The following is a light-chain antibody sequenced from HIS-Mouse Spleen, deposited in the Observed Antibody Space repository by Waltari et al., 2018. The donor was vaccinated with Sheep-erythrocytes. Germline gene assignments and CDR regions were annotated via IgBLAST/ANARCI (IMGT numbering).Light chain of an antibody. Sequence: QSVLTQPPSASGTPGQRVTISCSGSSSNIGSNYVYWYQQLPGTAPKLLIYRNNPRPSGVPDRFSGSKCGTSASLAISGLRSEDEADYYCAAWDDSLSGWVFGGGTKLTVL. J-gene: IGLJ3*02. CDR1: SSNIGSNY. CDR3: AAWDDSLSGWV. CDR2: RNN. V-gene: IGLV1-47*01.